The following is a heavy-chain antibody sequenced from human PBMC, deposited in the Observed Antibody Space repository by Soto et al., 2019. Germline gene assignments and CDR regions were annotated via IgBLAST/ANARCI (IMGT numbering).Heavy chain of an antibody. CDR3: ASRMTTVTTGVDY. CDR1: GFTISSYA. J-gene: IGHJ4*02. CDR2: ISYDGSNK. V-gene: IGHV3-30-3*01. Sequence: QVQLVESRGGVVQPGRSLRLSCAASGFTISSYAMHWVRQAPGKGLEWVAVISYDGSNKYYADSVKGRFTISRDNSKNTLYLQMNSLRAEDTAVYYCASRMTTVTTGVDYWGQGTLVTVSS. D-gene: IGHD4-17*01.